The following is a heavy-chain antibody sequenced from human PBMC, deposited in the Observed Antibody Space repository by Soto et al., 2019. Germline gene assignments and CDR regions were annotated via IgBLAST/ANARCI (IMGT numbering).Heavy chain of an antibody. D-gene: IGHD3-3*01. J-gene: IGHJ4*02. CDR1: GYTFTSYG. CDR2: ISAYNGNT. Sequence: ASVKVSCKASGYTFTSYGISWVRQAPGQGLEWMGWISAYNGNTNYAQKLQGRVTMTTDTSTSTAYMELRSLRSDDTAVYYCARGYDFWSGYTGPFDYWGQGILVTVSS. CDR3: ARGYDFWSGYTGPFDY. V-gene: IGHV1-18*01.